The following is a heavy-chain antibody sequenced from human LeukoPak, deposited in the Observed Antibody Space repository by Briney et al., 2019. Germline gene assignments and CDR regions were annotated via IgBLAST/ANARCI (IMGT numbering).Heavy chain of an antibody. V-gene: IGHV1-8*01. CDR1: GYTFSSYD. D-gene: IGHD3-22*01. CDR3: ARNRYYDSSGGASMDV. CDR2: MNPNSGNT. J-gene: IGHJ6*02. Sequence: ASVKVSCKASGYTFSSYDINWVRQATGQGLEWMGWMNPNSGNTGYAQKFQGRVTMTRNTSISTAYMELSSLRSEDTAVYYCARNRYYDSSGGASMDVWGQGTTVTVSS.